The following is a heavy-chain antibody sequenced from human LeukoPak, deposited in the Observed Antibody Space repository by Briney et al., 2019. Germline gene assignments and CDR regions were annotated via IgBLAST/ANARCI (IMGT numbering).Heavy chain of an antibody. J-gene: IGHJ3*02. V-gene: IGHV4-34*01. Sequence: SETLSLTCAVYGGSFSGYYLSWIRQPPGKGLEWIGEINHSGSTNYNPSLKSRVTISVDTSKNQFSLKLSSVTAADTAVYYCARVLVLDAFDIWGQGTMVTVSS. CDR1: GGSFSGYY. CDR3: ARVLVLDAFDI. D-gene: IGHD3/OR15-3a*01. CDR2: INHSGST.